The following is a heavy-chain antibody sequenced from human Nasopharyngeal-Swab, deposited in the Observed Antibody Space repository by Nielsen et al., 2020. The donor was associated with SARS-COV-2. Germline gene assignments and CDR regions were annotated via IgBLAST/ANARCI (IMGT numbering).Heavy chain of an antibody. D-gene: IGHD6-13*01. V-gene: IGHV3-30-3*01. CDR2: ISYDGSNK. J-gene: IGHJ4*02. CDR1: GFTFSSYA. CDR3: AREPNPGIAAAGTHDY. Sequence: LKISCAASGFTFSSYAMHWVRQAPGKGLEWVAVISYDGSNKYYADSVKGRFTISRDNSKNTLYLQMNSLRAEDTAVYYCAREPNPGIAAAGTHDYWGQGTLVTASS.